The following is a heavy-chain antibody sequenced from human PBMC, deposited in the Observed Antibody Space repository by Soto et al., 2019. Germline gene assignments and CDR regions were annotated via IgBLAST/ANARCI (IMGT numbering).Heavy chain of an antibody. V-gene: IGHV1-69*01. CDR3: ARGSRYCSGGSCSHFFPVYYGMDV. J-gene: IGHJ6*02. Sequence: QVQLVQSGAEVKKPGSSVKVSCKASGGTFSSYAISWVRQAPGQGLEWMGGIIPIFGTANYAQKFQGRVTITAAEATLTAYMELSSLRSEDTAVYYCARGSRYCSGGSCSHFFPVYYGMDVWGQGTTVTVSS. D-gene: IGHD2-15*01. CDR1: GGTFSSYA. CDR2: IIPIFGTA.